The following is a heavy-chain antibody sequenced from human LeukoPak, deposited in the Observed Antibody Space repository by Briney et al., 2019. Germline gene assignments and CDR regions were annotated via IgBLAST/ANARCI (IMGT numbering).Heavy chain of an antibody. CDR1: GGSISNDY. J-gene: IGHJ4*02. D-gene: IGHD6-6*01. V-gene: IGHV4-59*01. Sequence: SETLSLTCTVSGGSISNDYWSWIRQPPGKGLEWIGYVYYSGSTNYNPSLKSRVTISVDTSKNQFSLKLSSVTAADTAVYYCATLGAARPQIYFDYWGQGTLVTVPS. CDR2: VYYSGST. CDR3: ATLGAARPQIYFDY.